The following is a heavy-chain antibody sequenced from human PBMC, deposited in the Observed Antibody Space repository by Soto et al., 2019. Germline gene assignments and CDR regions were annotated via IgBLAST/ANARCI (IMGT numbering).Heavy chain of an antibody. Sequence: SGDTLTACSMYSVRQSIGQGLEWIGIIKPSGGNTNYAQKFQGRVAMTWDTSTSTVYLDLSSLRSDDTAVFYCARAPFSSSSFFFDYWGQGTLVTV. J-gene: IGHJ4*02. D-gene: IGHD6-6*01. CDR2: IKPSGGNT. V-gene: IGHV1-46*01. CDR3: ARAPFSSSSFFFDY. CDR1: GDTLTACS.